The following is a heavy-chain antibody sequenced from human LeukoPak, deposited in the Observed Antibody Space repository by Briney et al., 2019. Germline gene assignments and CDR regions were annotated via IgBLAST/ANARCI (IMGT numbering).Heavy chain of an antibody. CDR1: GLTVTNAW. CDR3: TTGIRGD. CDR2: IASKTDGGAT. Sequence: GGSLRLSCSASGLTVTNAWMNWVRQAPGEGLDWVGRIASKTDGGATDYAAPVKSRFTISRDDSKNTLNLQMNSLKTEDTAVYYCTTGIRGDWGQGTLVTVSS. D-gene: IGHD3-10*01. J-gene: IGHJ4*02. V-gene: IGHV3-15*07.